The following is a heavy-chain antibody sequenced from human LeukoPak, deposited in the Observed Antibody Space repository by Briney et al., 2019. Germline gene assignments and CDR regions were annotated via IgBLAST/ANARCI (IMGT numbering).Heavy chain of an antibody. V-gene: IGHV4-39*07. Sequence: PSETLSLTCTVSGGSISSCSYYWGWIRQPPGKGLEWIGSIYYSGSTYYNPSLKSRVTISVDTSKNQFSLKLSSVTAADTAVYYCARPMVRGPTPYYYYGMDVWGQGTTVTVSS. D-gene: IGHD3-10*01. CDR1: GGSISSCSYY. J-gene: IGHJ6*02. CDR3: ARPMVRGPTPYYYYGMDV. CDR2: IYYSGST.